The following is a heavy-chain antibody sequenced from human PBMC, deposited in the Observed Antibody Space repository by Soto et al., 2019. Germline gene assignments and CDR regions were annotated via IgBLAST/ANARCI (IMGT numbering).Heavy chain of an antibody. J-gene: IGHJ6*04. CDR3: ARNVTYSPSHSQYAGIDF. V-gene: IGHV1-69*01. D-gene: IGHD5-12*01. CDR1: GGTFDNFI. Sequence: QVQLVQSGAEVKEPGSSVRVSCKASGGTFDNFIMNWVRQTPGQGLEWMGGIVPMLGTPTYAEKFKGRVTMSATGSTSTMYMEVKSRRSEDTASCDFARNVTYSPSHSQYAGIDFWGKGTAVTVSS. CDR2: IVPMLGTP.